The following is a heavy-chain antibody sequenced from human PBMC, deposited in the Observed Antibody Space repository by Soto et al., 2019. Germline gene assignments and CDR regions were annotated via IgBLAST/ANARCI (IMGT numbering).Heavy chain of an antibody. CDR1: GFPFSDYY. J-gene: IGHJ4*02. CDR2: ISPKSTYR. CDR3: TRGGGGGLFEH. D-gene: IGHD2-21*01. Sequence: QVHLVESGGGLVKPGGSLRLSCATSGFPFSDYYMSWIRQAPGKGLEWLSYISPKSTYRNYADSVKGRFTISRDNTKSSLFLQMNSLGVEDTAVYYCTRGGGGGLFEHWGQGVLVTVSS. V-gene: IGHV3-11*06.